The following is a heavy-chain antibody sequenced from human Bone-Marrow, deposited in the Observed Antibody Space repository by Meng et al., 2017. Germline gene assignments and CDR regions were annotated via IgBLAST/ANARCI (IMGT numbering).Heavy chain of an antibody. CDR3: ARDYDYVGGSYRNYYYYGMDV. Sequence: GESLKISCAASGFTFSSYSMNWVRQAPGKGLEWVSSISSSSSYLYYAGEVKRRFTISRDNAKTSPYLKMNSLRAENTAVYYCARDYDYVGGSYRNYYYYGMDVWGQGTTVTVSS. CDR1: GFTFSSYS. V-gene: IGHV3-21*01. D-gene: IGHD3-16*02. CDR2: ISSSSSYL. J-gene: IGHJ6*02.